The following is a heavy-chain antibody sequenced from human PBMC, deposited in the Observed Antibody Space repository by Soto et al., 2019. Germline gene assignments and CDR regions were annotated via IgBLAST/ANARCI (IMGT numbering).Heavy chain of an antibody. CDR2: LSGSGGTT. Sequence: EVQLLESGGGLVQPRGSLRLSCSTSGFTFSTYAMNWVRQAPGKGLEWVSGLSGSGGTTYYADSVRGRFTISRDNSKNTLFLQMNSLRAEDTALYYCAKQRADYGSGSDTYYFDFWGQGTLVTVSS. V-gene: IGHV3-23*01. D-gene: IGHD3-10*01. J-gene: IGHJ4*02. CDR1: GFTFSTYA. CDR3: AKQRADYGSGSDTYYFDF.